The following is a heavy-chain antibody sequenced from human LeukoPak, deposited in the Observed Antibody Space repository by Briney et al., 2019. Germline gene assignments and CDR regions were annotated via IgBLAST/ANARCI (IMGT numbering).Heavy chain of an antibody. CDR1: GFTFSSYS. CDR3: ARDRYFDF. Sequence: GGSLRLSCAASGFTFSSYSMNWVRQAPGKGLEWVSSISSSSNYIYYADSVKGRFTISRDNAKNSLYLQMNSLRAEDTAVYYCARDRYFDFWGQGTLVTVSS. CDR2: ISSSSNYI. J-gene: IGHJ4*01. V-gene: IGHV3-21*01.